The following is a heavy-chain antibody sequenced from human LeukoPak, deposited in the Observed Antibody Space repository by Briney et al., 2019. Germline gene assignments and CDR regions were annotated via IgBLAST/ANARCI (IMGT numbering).Heavy chain of an antibody. V-gene: IGHV4-59*08. J-gene: IGHJ5*02. D-gene: IGHD2-2*02. CDR3: ARQLGYCSSTSCYSWFDP. CDR1: GGSISSYY. CDR2: IYYSGNT. Sequence: SETLSLTCTVSGGSISSYYWSWIRQPPGKGLEWIGYIYYSGNTNYNPSLKSRVTISVDTSKNQFSLKLSSVTAADTAVYYCARQLGYCSSTSCYSWFDPGGQGTLVTVS.